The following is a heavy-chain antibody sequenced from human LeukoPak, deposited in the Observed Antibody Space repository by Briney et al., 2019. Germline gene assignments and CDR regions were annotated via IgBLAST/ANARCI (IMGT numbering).Heavy chain of an antibody. D-gene: IGHD2-2*02. CDR2: IIPIFGTA. CDR3: ARDLASFCSSTSCYKSTMDDAFDI. CDR1: GGTFSSYA. J-gene: IGHJ3*02. V-gene: IGHV1-69*05. Sequence: ASVKVSCKASGGTFSSYAISWVRQAPGQGLEWMGGIIPIFGTANYAQKFQGRVTITTDESTSTAYMELSSLRSEDTAVCYCARDLASFCSSTSCYKSTMDDAFDIWGQGTMVTVSS.